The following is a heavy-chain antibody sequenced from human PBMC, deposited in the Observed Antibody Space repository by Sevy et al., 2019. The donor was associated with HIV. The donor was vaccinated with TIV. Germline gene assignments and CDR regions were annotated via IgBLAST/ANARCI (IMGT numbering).Heavy chain of an antibody. J-gene: IGHJ6*03. V-gene: IGHV1-2*02. CDR2: IDPYTGDK. Sequence: ASVKVSCKASGFTFTCYKIYWVRQAPGQGLEWMGWIDPYTGDKNYARNFKGRVTMTRDTSINTAYMELSRLRSDDTAMYYCASGSSTWYNYYYYMDVWGKGTTVTVSS. D-gene: IGHD6-13*01. CDR1: GFTFTCYK. CDR3: ASGSSTWYNYYYYMDV.